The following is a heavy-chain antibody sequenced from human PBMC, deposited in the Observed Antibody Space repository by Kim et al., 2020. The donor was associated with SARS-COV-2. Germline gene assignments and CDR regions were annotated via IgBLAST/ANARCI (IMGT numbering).Heavy chain of an antibody. V-gene: IGHV3-23*01. CDR2: ISGSGGST. J-gene: IGHJ4*02. Sequence: GGSLRLSCAASGFTFSSYAMSWVRQAPGKGLEWVSAISGSGGSTYYADSVKGRFTISRDNSKNTLYLQMNSLRAEDTAVYYCAKFFPYSSSSGYYFDYWGQGTLVTVSS. D-gene: IGHD6-13*01. CDR3: AKFFPYSSSSGYYFDY. CDR1: GFTFSSYA.